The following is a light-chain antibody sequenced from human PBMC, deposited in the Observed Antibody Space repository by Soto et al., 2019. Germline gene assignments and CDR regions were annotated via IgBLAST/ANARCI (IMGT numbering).Light chain of an antibody. J-gene: IGKJ4*01. CDR3: QQYHNWPPLT. CDR1: QSVLTS. V-gene: IGKV3-15*01. CDR2: GAS. Sequence: EIVMTQSPATLSVSPGERATLSCRASQSVLTSLAWYQQKPGQPPRLLIYGASTRASGVPGRFSGSGSGTEFTLTIASLQSEDFAVYYCQQYHNWPPLTFGGGTKVDIK.